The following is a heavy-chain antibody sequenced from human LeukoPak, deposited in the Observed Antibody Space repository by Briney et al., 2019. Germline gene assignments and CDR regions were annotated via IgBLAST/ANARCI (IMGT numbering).Heavy chain of an antibody. CDR1: GYIFTSYG. CDR2: ISAYNGNT. J-gene: IGHJ4*02. CDR3: ARAPRDYGDYEFDY. V-gene: IGHV1-18*01. D-gene: IGHD4-17*01. Sequence: GASVKVSCKASGYIFTSYGISWVRQAPGKGLEWMGWISAYNGNTNYAQKLQGRVTMTTDTSTSTAYMELRSLRSDDTAVYYCARAPRDYGDYEFDYWGQGTLVTVSS.